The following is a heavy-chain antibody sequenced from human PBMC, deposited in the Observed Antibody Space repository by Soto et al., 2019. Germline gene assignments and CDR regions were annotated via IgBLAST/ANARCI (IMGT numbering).Heavy chain of an antibody. J-gene: IGHJ3*02. V-gene: IGHV1-2*02. D-gene: IGHD3-9*01. Sequence: GASVKVSCKASGYTFTGYYMHWVRQAPGQGLEWMGWINPNSGGTNYAQKFQGRVTMTRDTSISTAYMELSRLRSDDTAVYYCAREYYDILTGYGVAFDIWGQGTMVTVSS. CDR2: INPNSGGT. CDR3: AREYYDILTGYGVAFDI. CDR1: GYTFTGYY.